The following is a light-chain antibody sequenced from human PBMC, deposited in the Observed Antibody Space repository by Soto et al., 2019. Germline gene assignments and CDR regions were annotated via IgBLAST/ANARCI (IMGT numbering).Light chain of an antibody. V-gene: IGKV1-5*03. Sequence: DMEITQCPSARSGWLGGRVTITCRASQTISSWLAWYQQKPGKAPKLLIYEASSLESGVPSRFSGSGCGAQITFTCGLRNPADPASYSCQHYNRYWPFGQGTKVDIK. J-gene: IGKJ1*01. CDR1: QTISSW. CDR2: EAS. CDR3: QHYNRYWP.